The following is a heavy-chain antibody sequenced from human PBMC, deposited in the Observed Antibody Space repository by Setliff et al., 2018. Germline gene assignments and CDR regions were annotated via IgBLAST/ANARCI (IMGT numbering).Heavy chain of an antibody. CDR3: ARWTTAFDY. V-gene: IGHV3-30*04. CDR2: MSFDGKNN. J-gene: IGHJ4*02. Sequence: PGGSLRLSCAASGFTFSSYSIHWVRQAPGKGLEWVAVMSFDGKNNYYADSVKGRFTISRDNSKNTLYLQMSSLKPEDTAVYYCARWTTAFDYWGQGTLVTVSS. CDR1: GFTFSSYS. D-gene: IGHD4-17*01.